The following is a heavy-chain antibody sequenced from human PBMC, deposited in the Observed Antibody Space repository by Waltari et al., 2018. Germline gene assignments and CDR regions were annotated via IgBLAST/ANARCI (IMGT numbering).Heavy chain of an antibody. D-gene: IGHD6-25*01. CDR3: VKDRWQRDGPSFLFDY. Sequence: EVHLLESGGGSVQPGGSLRLSCVASGFTFSTYGMSWVRQAPGKGWEWVLSISGSGSITYYVDSVKGRFTTSRDNSKNTLYLQMNSLRAEDTAVYYCVKDRWQRDGPSFLFDYWGQGTLATVSS. V-gene: IGHV3-23*01. CDR2: ISGSGSIT. CDR1: GFTFSTYG. J-gene: IGHJ4*02.